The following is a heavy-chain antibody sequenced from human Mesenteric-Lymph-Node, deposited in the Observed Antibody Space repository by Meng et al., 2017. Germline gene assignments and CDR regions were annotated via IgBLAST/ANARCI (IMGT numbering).Heavy chain of an antibody. CDR1: GFSFSNYG. J-gene: IGHJ4*02. V-gene: IGHV3-23*01. CDR2: ISASGTKT. Sequence: EVQLLGSGGGLGQPGGSLRLSCAASGFSFSNYGMNWVRQAPGKGLEWVSIISASGTKTHYADSVKGRFTIFRDNSKNTLYLQMNSLRAEDTAVYFCARDCRPDSGYDIDYWGQGTLVTVSS. CDR3: ARDCRPDSGYDIDY. D-gene: IGHD5-12*01.